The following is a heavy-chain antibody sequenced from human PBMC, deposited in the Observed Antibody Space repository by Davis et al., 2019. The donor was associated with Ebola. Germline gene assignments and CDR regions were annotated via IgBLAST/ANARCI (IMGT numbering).Heavy chain of an antibody. J-gene: IGHJ6*02. D-gene: IGHD2-2*01. CDR3: ARDRDIVLVPAAHYYYYGMDA. CDR2: IKQDGSET. V-gene: IGHV3-7*01. CDR1: GFSSSSCW. Sequence: PGGSLRLSCEASGFSSSSCWMTWVRQAPGKGLEWVANIKQDGSETNYVDSVKGRFTISRDNAKSSLYLQMNSLRAEDTAVYYCARDRDIVLVPAAHYYYYGMDAWGQGTTVTVSS.